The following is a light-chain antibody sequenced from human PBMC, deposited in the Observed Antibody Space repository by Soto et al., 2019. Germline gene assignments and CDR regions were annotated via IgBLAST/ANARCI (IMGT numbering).Light chain of an antibody. V-gene: IGKV3-20*01. CDR2: GAS. CDR1: QSVSSSY. J-gene: IGKJ1*01. Sequence: EIVLTQSPGTLSLSPGERATLSCRASQSVSSSYLAWYQQKPGQAARLLIYGASSRATAIPDRFSGSGSGTDFTLTISRLEPEDFAVYYCQQYGSSPLGQWTKVESK. CDR3: QQYGSSP.